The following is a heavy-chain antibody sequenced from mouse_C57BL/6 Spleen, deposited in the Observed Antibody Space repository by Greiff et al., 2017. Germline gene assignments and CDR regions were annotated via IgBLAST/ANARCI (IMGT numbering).Heavy chain of an antibody. J-gene: IGHJ3*01. CDR2: IYPGSGNT. V-gene: IGHV1-76*01. D-gene: IGHD3-2*02. CDR3: ARSARSGWDFAY. Sequence: VQLQQSGAELVRPGASVKLSCKASGYTFTDYYINWVKQRPGQGLEWIARIYPGSGNTYYNEKFKGKATLTAEKSSSTAYMQLSSLTSEDSAVYFCARSARSGWDFAYWGQGTLVTVSA. CDR1: GYTFTDYY.